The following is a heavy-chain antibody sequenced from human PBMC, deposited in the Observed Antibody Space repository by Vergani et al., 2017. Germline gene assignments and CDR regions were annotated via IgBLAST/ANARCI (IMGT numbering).Heavy chain of an antibody. J-gene: IGHJ4*02. CDR1: GGSFSGYY. D-gene: IGHD3-9*01. CDR3: ARSFYDILTRIPTSFDY. CDR2: INHSGST. V-gene: IGHV4-34*01. Sequence: QVQLQQWGAGLLKPSETLSLTCAVYGGSFSGYYWSWIRQPPGKGLEWIGEINHSGSTNYNPSLKSRVTISVDTSKNQFSLKLSSVTAADTAVYYCARSFYDILTRIPTSFDYWGQGTLVTVSS.